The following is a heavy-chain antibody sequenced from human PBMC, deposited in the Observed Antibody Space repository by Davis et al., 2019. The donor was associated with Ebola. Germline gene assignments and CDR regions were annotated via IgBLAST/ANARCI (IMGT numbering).Heavy chain of an antibody. V-gene: IGHV3-53*01. Sequence: GGSLRLSCAASGFSVSANYMIWVRQAPGKGLEWVSLMYAVGNTFYADSVKGRFTISRNAKNSLYLQMNSLRDEDTAVYYCARAAVLMVYANWYFDLWGRGTLVTVSS. CDR1: GFSVSANY. D-gene: IGHD2-8*01. CDR3: ARAAVLMVYANWYFDL. J-gene: IGHJ2*01. CDR2: MYAVGNT.